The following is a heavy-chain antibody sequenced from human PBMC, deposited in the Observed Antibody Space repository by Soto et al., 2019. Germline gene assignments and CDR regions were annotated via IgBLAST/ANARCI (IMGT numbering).Heavy chain of an antibody. V-gene: IGHV1-8*02. CDR1: GYTFTGYY. D-gene: IGHD2-21*01. J-gene: IGHJ4*02. CDR2: MNPNSGNT. CDR3: ARGVPWGGAWTLDY. Sequence: ASVKVSCKASGYTFTGYYMHWVRQATGQGLEWMGWMNPNSGNTGYAQKFQGRVTMTRNTSISTAYMELSSLRSEDTAVYYCARGVPWGGAWTLDYWGQGTLVTVSS.